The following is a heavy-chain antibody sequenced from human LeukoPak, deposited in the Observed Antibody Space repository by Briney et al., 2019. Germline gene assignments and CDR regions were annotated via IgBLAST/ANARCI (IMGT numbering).Heavy chain of an antibody. CDR2: INHSGST. Sequence: SETLSLTCAVYGGSFSDYYWNWIRQPPGKGLEWIGEINHSGSTNYNPSLKSRVTISVDTSKNQFSLKLSSVTAADTAVYYCARAFYGDYGWYFDLWGRGTLVTVSS. J-gene: IGHJ2*01. CDR1: GGSFSDYY. D-gene: IGHD4-17*01. CDR3: ARAFYGDYGWYFDL. V-gene: IGHV4-34*01.